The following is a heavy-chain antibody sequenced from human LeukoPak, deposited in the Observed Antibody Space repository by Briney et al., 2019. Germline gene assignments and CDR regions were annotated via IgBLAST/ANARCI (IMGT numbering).Heavy chain of an antibody. D-gene: IGHD6-6*01. V-gene: IGHV3-66*02. J-gene: IGHJ6*02. CDR1: ALTVNSNY. Sequence: PRGSLRPSCAASALTVNSNYMSSVCQTPGKGLEWVSLIYTGGSTYYADSVKGRFTISRDNSKNTLYLQMSSLRPEDTAVYYCARGFGKVAANVFGGYTMDVWGQGTTVTVSS. CDR3: ARGFGKVAANVFGGYTMDV. CDR2: IYTGGST.